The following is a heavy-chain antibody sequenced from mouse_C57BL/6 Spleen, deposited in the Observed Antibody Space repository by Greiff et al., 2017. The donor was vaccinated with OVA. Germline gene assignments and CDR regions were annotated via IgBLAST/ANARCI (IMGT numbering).Heavy chain of an antibody. V-gene: IGHV2-2*01. CDR3: ARNYYYGSSYYFDY. CDR1: GFSLTSYG. CDR2: IWSGGST. J-gene: IGHJ2*01. Sequence: VQVVESGPGLVQPSQSLSITCTVSGFSLTSYGVHWVRQSPGKGLEWLGVIWSGGSTDYNAAFISRLSISKDNSKSQVFFKMNSLQADDTAIYYCARNYYYGSSYYFDYWGQGTTLTVSS. D-gene: IGHD1-1*01.